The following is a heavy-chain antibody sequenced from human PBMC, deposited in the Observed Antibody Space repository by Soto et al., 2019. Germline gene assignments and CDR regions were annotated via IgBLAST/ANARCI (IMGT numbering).Heavy chain of an antibody. CDR3: AIRLKGTYGSGSYLLY. J-gene: IGHJ4*02. D-gene: IGHD3-10*01. Sequence: EVQLLESGGGLVQPGGSLRLSCAASGFTFSSYAMSWVRQAPGKGLECVSTISGGGSTYYADSVKGRFTISRDNSKNTLDLQMNSLRAEDTAVYYWAIRLKGTYGSGSYLLYWGQGTLVTVSS. CDR1: GFTFSSYA. CDR2: ISGGGST. V-gene: IGHV3-23*01.